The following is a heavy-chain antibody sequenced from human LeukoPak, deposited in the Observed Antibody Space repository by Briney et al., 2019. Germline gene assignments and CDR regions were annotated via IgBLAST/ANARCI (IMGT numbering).Heavy chain of an antibody. CDR3: AKGWDIVVVPAAIPDY. Sequence: GGSLRLSCAASGFTFSSYAMSWVRQAPGKGLEWVSAISGSGGSTYYADSVKGRFTISRDNSKNTLYLQMNSLRAEDTAVYYCAKGWDIVVVPAAIPDYWGQGTLVTVSS. J-gene: IGHJ4*02. CDR2: ISGSGGST. CDR1: GFTFSSYA. V-gene: IGHV3-23*01. D-gene: IGHD2-2*02.